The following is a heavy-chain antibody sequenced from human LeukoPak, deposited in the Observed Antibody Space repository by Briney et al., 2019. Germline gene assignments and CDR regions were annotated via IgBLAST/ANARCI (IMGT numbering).Heavy chain of an antibody. Sequence: GASVKVSCKASGGTFSSCAISWVRQAPGQGLEWVGGIIPIFGTANYAQKFQGRVTITADESTSTAYMELSSLRSEDTAVYYCARWRDYYDSSGYYGVVDYWGQGTLVTVSS. V-gene: IGHV1-69*13. D-gene: IGHD3-22*01. CDR2: IIPIFGTA. J-gene: IGHJ4*02. CDR1: GGTFSSCA. CDR3: ARWRDYYDSSGYYGVVDY.